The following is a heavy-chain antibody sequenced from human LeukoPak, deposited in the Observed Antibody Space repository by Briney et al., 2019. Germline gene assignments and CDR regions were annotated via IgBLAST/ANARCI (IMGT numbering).Heavy chain of an antibody. CDR1: GYSFTSYW. CDR3: ARRGLPLALVGATASISPNAFDI. D-gene: IGHD1-26*01. J-gene: IGHJ3*02. CDR2: IYPGDSDT. V-gene: IGHV5-51*01. Sequence: GESLKISCKGSGYSFTSYWIGWVRQMPGKGLEWMGIIYPGDSDTRYSPSFQGQVTISADKSISTAYLQWSSLKASDTAMYYCARRGLPLALVGATASISPNAFDIWGQGTMVTVSS.